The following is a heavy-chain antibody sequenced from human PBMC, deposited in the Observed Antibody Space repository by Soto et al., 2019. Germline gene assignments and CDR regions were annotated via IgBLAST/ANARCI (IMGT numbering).Heavy chain of an antibody. D-gene: IGHD2-15*01. CDR3: ARDDCSGGSCYGSGWFDP. CDR1: GGSISSYY. V-gene: IGHV4-4*07. CDR2: IYTSGST. J-gene: IGHJ5*02. Sequence: XATLSLTCTVSGGSISSYYWSWIRQPAGKGLEWIGRIYTSGSTNYNPSLKSRVTMSVDTSKNQFSLKLSSVTAADTAVYYCARDDCSGGSCYGSGWFDPWGQGTLVTVSS.